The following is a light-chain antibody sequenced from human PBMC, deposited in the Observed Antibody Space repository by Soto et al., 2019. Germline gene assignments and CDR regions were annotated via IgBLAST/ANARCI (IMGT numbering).Light chain of an antibody. Sequence: EIVVTQSPGTLSLSPGERATLSCRASQSVSSSYLAWDQQKPGQAPRLLIYGASSRATGIPDRFSGSGSGTDFTLTISRLEHVDFEVYYCQQYGSSPRTLGQGTKVEIK. CDR2: GAS. CDR1: QSVSSSY. CDR3: QQYGSSPRT. V-gene: IGKV3-20*01. J-gene: IGKJ1*01.